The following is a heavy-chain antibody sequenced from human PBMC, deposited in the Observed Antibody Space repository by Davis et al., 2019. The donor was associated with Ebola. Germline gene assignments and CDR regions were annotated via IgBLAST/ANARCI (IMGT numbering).Heavy chain of an antibody. J-gene: IGHJ5*02. Sequence: SETLSLTCTLSGGSISGYYLTWIRQPPGTGLQWLGHMSYIGSTNYNPSLKSRVTISLDTSKTRFSLELSSVTDADTAVYYCARTGGTWSYFDPWGQGALVTVSS. CDR1: GGSISGYY. D-gene: IGHD1-26*01. CDR2: MSYIGST. V-gene: IGHV4-59*01. CDR3: ARTGGTWSYFDP.